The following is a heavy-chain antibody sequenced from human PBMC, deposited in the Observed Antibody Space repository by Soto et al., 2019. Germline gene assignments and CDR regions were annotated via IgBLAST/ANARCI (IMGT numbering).Heavy chain of an antibody. CDR1: GGTFSSYT. J-gene: IGHJ5*02. CDR3: ASAAVGAPRWRFAP. CDR2: IIPILGIA. Sequence: SVKVSCKASGGTFSSYTISWVRQAPGQGLEWMGRIIPILGIANYAQKFQGRVTITADKSTSTAYMELSSLRSEDTAVYYCASAAVGAPRWRFAPSGQGSLVTGSS. V-gene: IGHV1-69*02. D-gene: IGHD1-26*01.